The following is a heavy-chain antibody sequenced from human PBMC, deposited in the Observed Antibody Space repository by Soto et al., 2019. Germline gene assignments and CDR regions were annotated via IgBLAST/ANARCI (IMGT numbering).Heavy chain of an antibody. CDR3: ARVRTPYSYGPGDY. J-gene: IGHJ4*02. CDR1: GFTFSSYA. V-gene: IGHV3-30-3*01. Sequence: PGGSLRLSCAASGFTFSSYAMHWVRQAPGKGLEWVAVISYDGSNKYYADSVKGRFTISRDNSKNTLYLQMNSLRAEDTAVYYCARVRTPYSYGPGDYWGQGTLVTVSS. CDR2: ISYDGSNK. D-gene: IGHD5-18*01.